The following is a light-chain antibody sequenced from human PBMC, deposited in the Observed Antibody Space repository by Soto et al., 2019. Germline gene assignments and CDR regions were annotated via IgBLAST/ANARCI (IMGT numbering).Light chain of an antibody. CDR2: ANT. J-gene: IGLJ3*02. V-gene: IGLV1-40*01. Sequence: QSVLTQPPSVSGAPGQRVTISCTGSSSNIGAGYDVHWYQQLPGTAPKLLIYANTNRPSGVPDRFSGSKSGTSASLAITGLQAEDEADYYCQSYDSSLERVFGGGTKLTVL. CDR3: QSYDSSLERV. CDR1: SSNIGAGYD.